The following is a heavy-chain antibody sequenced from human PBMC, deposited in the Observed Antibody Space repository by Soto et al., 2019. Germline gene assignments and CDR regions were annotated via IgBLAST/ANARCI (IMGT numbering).Heavy chain of an antibody. CDR1: GFTFSDYA. V-gene: IGHV3-30*18. CDR2: VSHDGRNT. CDR3: AKGGRQWLVTSDFNY. Sequence: VQLVESGGGVVQPGRSLRLSCAASGFTFSDYAMHWVRQAPGKGLEWVAVVSHDGRNTHYADSVKGQFTISRDSSKNRVSLEMTSLRAEDTAVYYCAKGGRQWLVTSDFNYWGQGALVTVSS. J-gene: IGHJ4*02. D-gene: IGHD6-19*01.